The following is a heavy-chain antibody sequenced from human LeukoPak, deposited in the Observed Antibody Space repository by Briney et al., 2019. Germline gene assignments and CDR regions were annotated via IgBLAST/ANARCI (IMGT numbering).Heavy chain of an antibody. D-gene: IGHD3-22*01. V-gene: IGHV1-24*01. J-gene: IGHJ4*02. Sequence: ASVTVSCKVSGYTLTELSMHWVRQAPGKGLEWMGGFDPEDGETIYAQKFQGRVTMTEDTSTDTAYMELSSLRSEDTAVYYCATAATDSSGYYYANEGAFDYWGQGTLVTVSS. CDR3: ATAATDSSGYYYANEGAFDY. CDR1: GYTLTELS. CDR2: FDPEDGET.